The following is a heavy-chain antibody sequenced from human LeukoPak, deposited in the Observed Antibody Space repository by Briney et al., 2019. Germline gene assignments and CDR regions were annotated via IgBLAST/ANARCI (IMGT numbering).Heavy chain of an antibody. V-gene: IGHV3-30*04. CDR3: AKVFRRHYGDFPFDY. CDR2: ISYDGSNK. CDR1: GFTFSSYA. Sequence: PGRSLRLSCAASGFTFSSYAMHWVRQAPGKGLEWVAVISYDGSNKYYADSVKGRFTISRDNSKNTLYLQMNSLRAEDTAVYYCAKVFRRHYGDFPFDYWGQGTLVTVSS. J-gene: IGHJ4*02. D-gene: IGHD4-17*01.